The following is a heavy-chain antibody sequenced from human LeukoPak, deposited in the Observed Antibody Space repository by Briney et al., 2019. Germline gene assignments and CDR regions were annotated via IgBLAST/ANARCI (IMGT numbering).Heavy chain of an antibody. CDR1: GGSISSYY. CDR2: IYYSGST. Sequence: SETLSLTCTVSGGSISSYYWSWIRQPPGKGLEWIGYIYYSGSTNYNPSLKSRVTISVDTSKNQFSLKLSSVTAADTAVYYCARLNSLTAVDTAMAILDYWGRGTLVTVSS. V-gene: IGHV4-59*08. D-gene: IGHD5-18*01. J-gene: IGHJ4*02. CDR3: ARLNSLTAVDTAMAILDY.